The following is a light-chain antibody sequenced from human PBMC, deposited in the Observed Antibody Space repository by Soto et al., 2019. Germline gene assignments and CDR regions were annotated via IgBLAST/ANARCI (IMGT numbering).Light chain of an antibody. J-gene: IGKJ4*01. CDR1: QSISSW. CDR2: EAS. Sequence: DIQMTQSPSTLSASVGDRVTITCRASQSISSWLVWYQQKPGKAPKLLIHEASRLESGVPSRFSGSESGTEFTLTISGLHPEDFATYYCQQYTNFPLTFGGGTRVEIK. CDR3: QQYTNFPLT. V-gene: IGKV1-5*01.